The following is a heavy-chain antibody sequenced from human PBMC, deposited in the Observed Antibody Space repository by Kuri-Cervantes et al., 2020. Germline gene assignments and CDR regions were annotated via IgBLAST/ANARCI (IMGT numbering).Heavy chain of an antibody. CDR2: ISYDGSNK. V-gene: IGHV3-30-3*01. J-gene: IGHJ4*02. CDR1: GFTFSSYA. D-gene: IGHD1-26*01. CDR3: ARDHKWAFDY. Sequence: GGSLRRSCAASGFTFSSYAMHWVRQAPGKGLEWVAVISYDGSNKYYEDSVKGRLTISRDNSKNTLYPQMNSLRAEDTAVYYCARDHKWAFDYWGQGILVTVSS.